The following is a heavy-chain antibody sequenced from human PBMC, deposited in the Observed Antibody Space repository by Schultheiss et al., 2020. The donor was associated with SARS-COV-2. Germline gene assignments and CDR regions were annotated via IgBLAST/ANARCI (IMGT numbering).Heavy chain of an antibody. J-gene: IGHJ2*01. V-gene: IGHV1-2*02. CDR1: GYTFTGYY. Sequence: ASVKVSCKASGYTFTGYYMHWVRQAPGQGLEWMGWINPNSGGTNYAQKFQGRVTMTRDTSISTAYMELSRLRSDDTAVYYCARGYQSGSYYAHTWYFDLWGRGTLVTVSS. CDR2: INPNSGGT. CDR3: ARGYQSGSYYAHTWYFDL. D-gene: IGHD1-26*01.